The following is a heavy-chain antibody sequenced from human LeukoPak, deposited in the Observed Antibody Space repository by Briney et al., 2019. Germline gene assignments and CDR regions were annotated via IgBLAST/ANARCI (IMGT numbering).Heavy chain of an antibody. CDR1: GFTFTNFG. CDR3: AKDRYYDNSANHYESES. J-gene: IGHJ5*02. CDR2: ISGSGGST. V-gene: IGHV3-23*01. D-gene: IGHD3-22*01. Sequence: GGSLRLSCAASGFTFTNFGMSWVRQAPGKGLDWVSAISGSGGSTHYADSVTGRFTISRDNSKNTLYLQMNSLRAEDTAVYYCAKDRYYDNSANHYESESWGQGTLVTVSS.